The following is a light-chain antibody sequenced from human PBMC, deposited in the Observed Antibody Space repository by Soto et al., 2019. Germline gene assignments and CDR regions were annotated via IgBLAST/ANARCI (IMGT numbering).Light chain of an antibody. J-gene: IGLJ1*01. Sequence: QSELTQPASVSGSPGQSITISCTGTSIDVGSYNLVSWYEHHPGKAPKLMIYEVSKRPSGVSNRFSGSKSGNTASLTISGLQAEDEADYYCCSYAGSSTYVFGTGTKVTVL. V-gene: IGLV2-23*02. CDR3: CSYAGSSTYV. CDR2: EVS. CDR1: SIDVGSYNL.